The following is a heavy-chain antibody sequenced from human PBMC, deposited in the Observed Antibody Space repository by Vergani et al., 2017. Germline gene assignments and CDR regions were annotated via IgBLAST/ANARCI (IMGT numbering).Heavy chain of an antibody. D-gene: IGHD3-9*01. V-gene: IGHV4-59*13. J-gene: IGHJ6*02. CDR2: IYSTGLT. CDR3: ARVMYRDEASTGYRLEGMDI. CDR1: GDSFNTYY. Sequence: QVQLEESGPGLVKPSETLSLPCPFSGDSFNTYYWRWLRQSPGKGLKWIGYIYSTGLTNYNPSLNSRVTLSVDTSNNQFSLQLRSVTAADTAVYFCARVMYRDEASTGYRLEGMDIWGQGTTVTISS.